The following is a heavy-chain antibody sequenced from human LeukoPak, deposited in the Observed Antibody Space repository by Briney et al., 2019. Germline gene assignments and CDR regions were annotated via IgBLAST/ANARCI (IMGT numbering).Heavy chain of an antibody. V-gene: IGHV4-30-4*01. CDR3: ARGRSSWSSFDY. D-gene: IGHD6-13*01. J-gene: IGHJ4*02. CDR1: DGSISSGDYY. CDR2: IYNNGRT. Sequence: PSQTLSLTCTVSDGSISSGDYYWSWIRQPPGKGLEWIGYIYNNGRTYYNPSLKSRVTISVDTSKNLFSLKVSSVTAADAAVYYCARGRSSWSSFDYWGQGTLVTVSS.